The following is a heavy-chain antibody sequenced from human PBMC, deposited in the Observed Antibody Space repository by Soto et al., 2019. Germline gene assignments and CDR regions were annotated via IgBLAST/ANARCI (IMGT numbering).Heavy chain of an antibody. CDR2: IDSSGEK. V-gene: IGHV2-26*01. CDR3: ARRHLAVAVSPWFDP. D-gene: IGHD6-19*01. Sequence: QVTLKESGPVLVNPTDPLTLRCTVSGLSITDSEMGVSWIRQPPGRPLEWLAHIDSSGEKSYRTFLKSRLAISKDTSKSQIVLTMTNMDPADTATYYCARRHLAVAVSPWFDPWGQGIPVTVSS. CDR1: GLSITDSEMG. J-gene: IGHJ5*02.